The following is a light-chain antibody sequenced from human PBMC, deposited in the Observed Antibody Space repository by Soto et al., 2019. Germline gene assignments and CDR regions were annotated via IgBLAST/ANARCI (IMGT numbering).Light chain of an antibody. CDR3: HQYGISPPRT. CDR2: DAS. CDR1: QSVSSY. V-gene: IGKV3-11*01. J-gene: IGKJ1*01. Sequence: EIMLTQSPATLSLSPGERATLSCRASQSVSSYLAWYQQKPGQAPRLLIYDASNRATGIPARFSGSGSGTDFTLTISSLEPEDFAVYYCHQYGISPPRTFGQGTTVEIK.